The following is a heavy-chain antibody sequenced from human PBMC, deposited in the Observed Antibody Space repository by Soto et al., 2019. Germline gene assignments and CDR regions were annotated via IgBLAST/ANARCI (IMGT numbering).Heavy chain of an antibody. Sequence: SVKVSCKASGGTLSSYAISWVRQAPGQGLEWMGGIIPIFGTANYAQKFQGRVTITADESTSTAYMELSSLRSEDTAVYYCANSGYDYYWFDPWGQGTLVTVSS. J-gene: IGHJ5*02. V-gene: IGHV1-69*13. CDR2: IIPIFGTA. D-gene: IGHD5-12*01. CDR1: GGTLSSYA. CDR3: ANSGYDYYWFDP.